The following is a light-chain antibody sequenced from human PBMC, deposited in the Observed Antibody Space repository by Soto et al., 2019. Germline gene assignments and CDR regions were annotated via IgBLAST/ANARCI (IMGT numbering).Light chain of an antibody. V-gene: IGKV1-8*01. CDR2: AAS. Sequence: AIRMTQSPSSFSASTGDRVTITCRASQGISSYLAWYKQKPGKAPKLLIYAASTLQSGVPSRFSGSGSGTDFTLTISCLQSEDFATYYCQQYYSYPPLFTFGPGTKVDIK. J-gene: IGKJ3*01. CDR1: QGISSY. CDR3: QQYYSYPPLFT.